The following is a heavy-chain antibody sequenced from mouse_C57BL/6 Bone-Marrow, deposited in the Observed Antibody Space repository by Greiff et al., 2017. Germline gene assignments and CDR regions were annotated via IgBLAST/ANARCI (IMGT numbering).Heavy chain of an antibody. CDR3: AGDYGSSRWFAY. D-gene: IGHD1-1*01. J-gene: IGHJ3*01. V-gene: IGHV1-22*01. CDR1: GYTFTDYN. CDR2: INPNNGGT. Sequence: VQLQQSGPELVKPGASVKMSCKASGYTFTDYNMHWVKQSHGKSLEWIGYINPNNGGTSYNQKFKGKATLTVNKSSSTAYMELSSLTSEDSAVDDCAGDYGSSRWFAYWGQGTLVTVSA.